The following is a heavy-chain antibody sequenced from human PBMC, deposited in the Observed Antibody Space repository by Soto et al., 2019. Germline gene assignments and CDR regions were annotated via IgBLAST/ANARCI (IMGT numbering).Heavy chain of an antibody. CDR1: GYTFITYG. J-gene: IGHJ4*02. V-gene: IGHV1-18*01. D-gene: IGHD2-2*01. CDR3: ARDTSHYFDH. Sequence: ASVKVSCKASGYTFITYGVTWVRQAPGRGLEWMGWITPYNGKTHYAQKFQDRVTMTTDTAATTAYMELRSLTSDDSAMYFCARDTSHYFDHWGQGILVTVSS. CDR2: ITPYNGKT.